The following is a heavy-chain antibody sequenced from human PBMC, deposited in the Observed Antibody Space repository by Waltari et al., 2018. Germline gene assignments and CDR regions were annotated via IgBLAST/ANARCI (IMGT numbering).Heavy chain of an antibody. CDR2: ISSSGSTI. CDR3: AREGWELPWDY. V-gene: IGHV3-11*04. CDR1: GLTFSDYL. Sequence: QVQLVEPGGGLVKPGGSLRLSCAASGLTFSDYLLNWIRQAPGKGLEWVSYISSSGSTIYYADSVKGRFTISRDNAKNSLYLQMNSLRAEDTAVYYCAREGWELPWDYWGQGTLVTVSS. J-gene: IGHJ4*02. D-gene: IGHD1-26*01.